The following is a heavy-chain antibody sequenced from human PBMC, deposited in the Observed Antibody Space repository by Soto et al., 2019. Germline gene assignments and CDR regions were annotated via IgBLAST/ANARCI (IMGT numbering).Heavy chain of an antibody. V-gene: IGHV1-69*13. Sequence: GASVKVSCKASGGTFSSYGITWVRQAPGQGLEWMGGIIPIFGTANYAQKFQGRVTITADESTSTVYMELSSLRSEDTAVYYCASRGYYDSSGYSYSDDCWGQGTLVTVSS. CDR3: ASRGYYDSSGYSYSDDC. D-gene: IGHD3-22*01. CDR2: IIPIFGTA. CDR1: GGTFSSYG. J-gene: IGHJ4*02.